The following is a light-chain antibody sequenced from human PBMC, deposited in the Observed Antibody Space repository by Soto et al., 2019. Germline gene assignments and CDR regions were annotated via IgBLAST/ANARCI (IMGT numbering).Light chain of an antibody. CDR1: QSLVYSDRSTY. V-gene: IGKV2-30*01. J-gene: IGKJ1*01. Sequence: DVVMTQSPLSLPVTLGQPASISCRSSQSLVYSDRSTYLNWFQQRSGQSPRRLIYKASNRDSGVPDRFSGSGSGANFTLNISRVEAEDVGVYYCMQGTHWPRTFGQGTKVDIK. CDR2: KAS. CDR3: MQGTHWPRT.